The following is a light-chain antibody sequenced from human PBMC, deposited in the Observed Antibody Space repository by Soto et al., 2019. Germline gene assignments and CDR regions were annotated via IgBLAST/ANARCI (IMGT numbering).Light chain of an antibody. J-gene: IGLJ1*01. CDR3: SSYTSSTTPYV. CDR1: SSDVGGYNY. CDR2: DVS. Sequence: QSALTQPASVSGSPGQSITIPCTGTSSDVGGYNYVSWYQRHPGKAPKLMIFDVSNRPSGVSNRFSGSKSANTASLTISGLQAEDEADYFCSSYTSSTTPYVFGTGTKVTVL. V-gene: IGLV2-14*03.